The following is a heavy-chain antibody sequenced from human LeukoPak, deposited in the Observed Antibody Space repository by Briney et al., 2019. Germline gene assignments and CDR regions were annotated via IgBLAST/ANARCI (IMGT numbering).Heavy chain of an antibody. CDR2: IYYSGST. J-gene: IGHJ4*02. V-gene: IGHV4-39*02. Sequence: SETLSLTCTVSGGSISSSSYYWGWIRQPPGKGLEWIGSIYYSGSTYYNPSLKGRVTISVDTSKNHFSLKLSSVTAADTAVYYCARGAHYYDSSGSFDYWGQGTLVTVSS. CDR3: ARGAHYYDSSGSFDY. D-gene: IGHD3-22*01. CDR1: GGSISSSSYY.